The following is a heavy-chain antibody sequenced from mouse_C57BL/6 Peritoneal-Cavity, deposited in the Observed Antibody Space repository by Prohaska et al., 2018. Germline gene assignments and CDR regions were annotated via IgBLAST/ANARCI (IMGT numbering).Heavy chain of an antibody. D-gene: IGHD6-1*01. V-gene: IGHV11-2*01. CDR3: LCSVSYWYVLV. CDR2: IDFDGIAI. Sequence: EVQLLETGGGLVQHGGSRGLSCEGSGFTCSGVWMSWVRQTTGKTLVRLVDIDFDGIAINYAPSIKDLFTIFRDNDKSTMYLHMSNVRSGDPATSFYLCSVSYWYVLVRGTGA. CDR1: GFTCSGVW. J-gene: IGHJ1*03.